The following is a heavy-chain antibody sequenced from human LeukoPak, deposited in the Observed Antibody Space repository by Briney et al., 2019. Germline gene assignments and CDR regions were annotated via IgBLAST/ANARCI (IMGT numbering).Heavy chain of an antibody. CDR2: IYPGDSNT. CDR1: EYSFTTYW. D-gene: IGHD6-13*01. Sequence: ESLKISCEGSEYSFTTYWIGWLRQMPGKGLEWMGIIYPGDSNTRYSPSFQGQVTISADKSISTAYLQWSSLKASDTAIYYCARRSSSSTPFDYWGQGTLVTVSS. CDR3: ARRSSSSTPFDY. V-gene: IGHV5-51*01. J-gene: IGHJ4*02.